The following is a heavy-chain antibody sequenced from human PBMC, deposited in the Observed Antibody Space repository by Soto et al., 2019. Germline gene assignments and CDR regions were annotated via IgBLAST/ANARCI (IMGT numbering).Heavy chain of an antibody. D-gene: IGHD5-12*01. J-gene: IGHJ4*02. V-gene: IGHV3-23*01. CDR1: GFSFNTFD. Sequence: EVQVLESGGDLVEPGGSLRLSCAASGFSFNTFDMSWVRQAPGKGLEWVSVILGRDDTTYYADSVKGRFTISRDTFKNTLHLQMNSLRVEDTALYFCTKGAWLDYWGQGTLVTVCS. CDR3: TKGAWLDY. CDR2: ILGRDDTT.